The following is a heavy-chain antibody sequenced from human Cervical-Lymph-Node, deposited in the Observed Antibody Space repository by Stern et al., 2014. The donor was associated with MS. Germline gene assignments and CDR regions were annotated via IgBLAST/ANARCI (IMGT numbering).Heavy chain of an antibody. CDR1: GGSISSDAHY. V-gene: IGHV4-31*03. J-gene: IGHJ4*02. D-gene: IGHD4-17*01. CDR3: ARVTVTMYVGREDKFDY. Sequence: QVQLGQSGPGLVKPSQTLSLTCSVSGGSISSDAHYWSWIRQHPGKGREWIGDNSYSGSTYYNPSLRSRTTMSVDTSKNQFSLKLTSLTAADTAVYYCARVTVTMYVGREDKFDYWGQGTRVTVSS. CDR2: NSYSGST.